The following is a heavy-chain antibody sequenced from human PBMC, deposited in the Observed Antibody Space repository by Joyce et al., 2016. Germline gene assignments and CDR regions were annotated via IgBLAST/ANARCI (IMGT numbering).Heavy chain of an antibody. D-gene: IGHD6-13*01. Sequence: QVQLVQSGSELKKPGASVKVSCKASGYIFTSTGMNWVRQAPAQGLEWMGWINTKPGQPAYAQGFAGRFVFSLDTSASTAYLQISSLQPEDTAVYYCRSQEQARAFDYWGQGALVTVSS. CDR2: INTKPGQP. CDR1: GYIFTSTG. J-gene: IGHJ4*02. CDR3: RSQEQARAFDY. V-gene: IGHV7-4-1*02.